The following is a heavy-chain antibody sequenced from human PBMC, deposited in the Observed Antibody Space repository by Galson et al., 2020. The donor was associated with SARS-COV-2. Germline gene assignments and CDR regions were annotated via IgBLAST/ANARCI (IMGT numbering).Heavy chain of an antibody. CDR1: GGSFTGYS. J-gene: IGHJ4*02. CDR3: ARGRTEITMVVVVFTSSSINFDN. CDR2: ISPSGST. D-gene: IGHD3-22*01. V-gene: IGHV4-34*01. Sequence: SQTLSLTCAVYGGSFTGYSWTWIRQPPGKGLEWIGDISPSGSTNYNRSLKSRVTMSVDRSKNQFSLRLTSVTAADTAVYYCARGRTEITMVVVVFTSSSINFDNWSQGTLVTVSS.